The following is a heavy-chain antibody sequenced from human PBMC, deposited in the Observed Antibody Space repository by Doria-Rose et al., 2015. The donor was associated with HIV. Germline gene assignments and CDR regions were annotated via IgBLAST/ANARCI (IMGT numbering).Heavy chain of an antibody. CDR2: IYWDDDK. Sequence: LVKPTQTLTLTCTFSGFSLSTSGVGVGWIRQPPGKALEWLTLIYWDDDKRYSPSLKSRLTITKDTSKKQVVLIMTNMDPVDTATYYCARYSSDYYYFDYWGQGTLVTVSS. CDR1: GFSLSTSGVG. V-gene: IGHV2-5*02. CDR3: ARYSSDYYYFDY. J-gene: IGHJ4*02. D-gene: IGHD6-19*01.